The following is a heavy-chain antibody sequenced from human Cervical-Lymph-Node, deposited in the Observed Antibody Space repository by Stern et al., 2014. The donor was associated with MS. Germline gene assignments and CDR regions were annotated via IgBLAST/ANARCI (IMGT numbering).Heavy chain of an antibody. CDR1: GYSFTSYW. D-gene: IGHD2-21*01. CDR2: IYPLDSDT. V-gene: IGHV5-51*03. Sequence: VQLVESGAEVKKPGESLKISCKGSGYSFTSYWIGWVRQMPGKGLEWVGIIYPLDSDTRYSPSFQGQVTISVDKSISTVYLQWSSLKASDTAMYYCARPHSGGGYCYHIDYWGQGTLVTVSS. CDR3: ARPHSGGGYCYHIDY. J-gene: IGHJ4*02.